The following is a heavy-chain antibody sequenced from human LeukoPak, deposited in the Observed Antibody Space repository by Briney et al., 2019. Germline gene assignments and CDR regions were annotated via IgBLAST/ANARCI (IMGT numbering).Heavy chain of an antibody. V-gene: IGHV4-39*07. Sequence: SETLSLTCTVSGGSISSGGYYWSWIRQHPGKGLEWIGEINHSGSTNYNPSLKSRVTISVDTSKKQFSLKLSSVTAADTAVYYCARGLQAYSSSWYALVNWFDPWGQGTLVTVSS. CDR1: GGSISSGGYY. J-gene: IGHJ5*02. CDR2: INHSGST. D-gene: IGHD6-13*01. CDR3: ARGLQAYSSSWYALVNWFDP.